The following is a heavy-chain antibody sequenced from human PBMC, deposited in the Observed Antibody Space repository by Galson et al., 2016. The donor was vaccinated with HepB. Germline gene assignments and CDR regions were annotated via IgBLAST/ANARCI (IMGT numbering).Heavy chain of an antibody. V-gene: IGHV1-69*13. CDR3: AADYGAYTPFDY. CDR1: GDTFSSYA. Sequence: SVKVSCKASGDTFSSYAISWVRQAPAQGLEWMGGIIPIFGTANYAQKFQDRVALTWDLPTNTVFMELDRLKAEDTAVYYCAADYGAYTPFDYWGRGALVTVSS. CDR2: IIPIFGTA. D-gene: IGHD4-17*01. J-gene: IGHJ4*02.